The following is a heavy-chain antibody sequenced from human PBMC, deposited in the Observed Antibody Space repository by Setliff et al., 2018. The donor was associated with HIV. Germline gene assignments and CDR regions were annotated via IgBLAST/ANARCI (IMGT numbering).Heavy chain of an antibody. CDR3: ARLRGSYDFSNWFDP. J-gene: IGHJ5*02. CDR1: GGSIRSHY. D-gene: IGHD3-3*01. V-gene: IGHV4-59*11. CDR2: IYYSGST. Sequence: PSETLSLTCTVSGGSIRSHYWSWIRQPPGKRLEWIGYIYYSGSTNYNPSLKSRVTISVDTDKNQFSLKLSSVTAADPAVYYCARLRGSYDFSNWFDPWGQGTQVTVSS.